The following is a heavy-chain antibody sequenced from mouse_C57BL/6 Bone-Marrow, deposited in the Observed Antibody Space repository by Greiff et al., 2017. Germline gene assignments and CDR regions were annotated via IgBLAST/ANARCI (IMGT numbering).Heavy chain of an antibody. Sequence: EVKLMESGGDLVKPGGSLKLSCAASGFTFSSYGMSWVRQTPDKRLEWVATLSSGGSYTYYPDSVKGRFTISRDTAKNTLYLQMSSLKSEDTAMDYCARHEWLLWYFDVWGTGTTVTVSS. J-gene: IGHJ1*03. CDR3: ARHEWLLWYFDV. V-gene: IGHV5-6*01. D-gene: IGHD2-3*01. CDR2: LSSGGSYT. CDR1: GFTFSSYG.